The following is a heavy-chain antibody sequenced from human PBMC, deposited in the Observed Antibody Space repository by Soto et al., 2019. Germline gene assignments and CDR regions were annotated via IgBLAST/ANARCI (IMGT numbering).Heavy chain of an antibody. CDR3: ARDRMVRGVITMGYYYYYGIDV. D-gene: IGHD3-10*01. V-gene: IGHV4-61*01. CDR1: GGSVSSGSYY. CDR2: IYYSGST. Sequence: SETLSLTCTVSGGSVSSGSYYWSWIRQPPGKGLEWIGYIYYSGSTNYNPSLKSRVTISVDTSKNQFSLKLSSVTAADTAVYYCARDRMVRGVITMGYYYYYGIDVWGQGTTVTVSS. J-gene: IGHJ6*02.